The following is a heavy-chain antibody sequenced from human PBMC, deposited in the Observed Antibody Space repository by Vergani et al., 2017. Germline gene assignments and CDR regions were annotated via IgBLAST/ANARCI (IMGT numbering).Heavy chain of an antibody. J-gene: IGHJ4*02. Sequence: EVQLLESGGGLVQPGGSLRLSCAASGFTFSSYAMSWVRQAPGKGLEWVSAISGSGGSTYYADSVKGRFTISRDNSKNTLYLQMNSLRAEDTAVYYCAKLVRGYCSSTSCSNFDYWAQGTLVTVSS. CDR3: AKLVRGYCSSTSCSNFDY. D-gene: IGHD2-2*01. V-gene: IGHV3-23*01. CDR1: GFTFSSYA. CDR2: ISGSGGST.